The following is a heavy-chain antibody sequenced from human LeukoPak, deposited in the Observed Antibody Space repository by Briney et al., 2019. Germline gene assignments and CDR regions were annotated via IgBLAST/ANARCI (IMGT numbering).Heavy chain of an antibody. CDR2: IKSKTDDGTT. V-gene: IGHV3-15*01. J-gene: IGHJ3*02. CDR1: GFTFSSAW. D-gene: IGHD3-22*01. Sequence: GGSLRLSCAASGFTFSSAWMNWVRQAPGKGLEWVGRIKSKTDDGTTDYATPVKGRFTISRDDSKDTLYLQMNSLKSEDTAVYYCTAKAPYSRGQVPGFDGFDIWGQGTMVTVSS. CDR3: TAKAPYSRGQVPGFDGFDI.